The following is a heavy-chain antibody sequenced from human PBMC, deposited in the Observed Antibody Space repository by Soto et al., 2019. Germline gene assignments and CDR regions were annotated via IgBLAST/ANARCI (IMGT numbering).Heavy chain of an antibody. CDR3: AKARPSGSYYASLGY. CDR2: ISGSGGST. J-gene: IGHJ4*02. CDR1: GFTFSTYA. D-gene: IGHD1-26*01. Sequence: PGGSLRLSCAASGFTFSTYAMSWFRQAPGKGLEWVSSISGSGGSTYYADSVKGRFTISRDNSKNTLYLQMNSLGAEDTAVYYCAKARPSGSYYASLGYWGQGTLVTVST. V-gene: IGHV3-23*01.